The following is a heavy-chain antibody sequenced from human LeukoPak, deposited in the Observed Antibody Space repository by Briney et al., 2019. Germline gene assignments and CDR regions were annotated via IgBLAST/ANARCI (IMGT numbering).Heavy chain of an antibody. CDR2: ISGSGGST. Sequence: GGSLRLSCVASGFTFSTYAMSWVRQAPGKGLEWVSAISGSGGSTYYADSVKGRFTISRDNSKNTLLLQMNSLRAEDTAVYYCAKVRWDNSGWYYLDSWGQGTLVTVSS. CDR3: AKVRWDNSGWYYLDS. D-gene: IGHD6-19*01. CDR1: GFTFSTYA. V-gene: IGHV3-23*01. J-gene: IGHJ4*02.